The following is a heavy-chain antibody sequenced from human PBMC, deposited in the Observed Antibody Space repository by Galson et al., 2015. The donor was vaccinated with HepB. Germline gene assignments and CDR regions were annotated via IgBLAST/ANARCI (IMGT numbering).Heavy chain of an antibody. CDR3: ARQHYYDWGSWWGRTFDI. CDR1: GFTFNTYA. V-gene: IGHV3-23*01. D-gene: IGHD3-10*01. J-gene: IGHJ3*02. CDR2: ISGSGRST. Sequence: SLRLSCAASGFTFNTYAMSWVRQAPGKGLEWVSAISGSGRSTFDADSVKGRFTISRDTSRNTLYLQMNSLRAEDTAVYFCARQHYYDWGSWWGRTFDIWGQGTMVTVSS.